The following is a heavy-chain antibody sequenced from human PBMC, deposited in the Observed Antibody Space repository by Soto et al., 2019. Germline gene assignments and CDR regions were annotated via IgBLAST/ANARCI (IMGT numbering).Heavy chain of an antibody. V-gene: IGHV1-2*02. Sequence: QVQLVQSGAEVKKPGASVKVSCKASGYTFTGYYMHWVRQAPGQGLEWMGWINPNSGGTNYAQKFQGRVTMTRDTSISTAYMELSRLRSDDTAVYYCARDLTPSIAARTPSYFDYWGRGTLVTVSS. CDR3: ARDLTPSIAARTPSYFDY. J-gene: IGHJ4*02. D-gene: IGHD6-6*01. CDR2: INPNSGGT. CDR1: GYTFTGYY.